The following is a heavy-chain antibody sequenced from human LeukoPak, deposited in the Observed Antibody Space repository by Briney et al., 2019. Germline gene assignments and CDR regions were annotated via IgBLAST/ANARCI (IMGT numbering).Heavy chain of an antibody. D-gene: IGHD6-19*01. J-gene: IGHJ4*02. CDR1: GFTFSTYW. V-gene: IGHV3-74*01. CDR2: INPDGTST. CDR3: TRATAVAFAY. Sequence: GGSLSLSCAASGFTFSTYWMHWVRQAPGKGLVWVSRINPDGTSTSNADSVKGRFTISRDNAKNTVFLQVNSLRAEDTAVYYCTRATAVAFAYWRQGTLVTV.